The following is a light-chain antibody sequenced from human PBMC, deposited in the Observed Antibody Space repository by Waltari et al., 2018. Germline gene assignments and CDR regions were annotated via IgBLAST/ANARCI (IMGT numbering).Light chain of an antibody. V-gene: IGKV4-1*01. J-gene: IGKJ2*01. CDR2: RGS. Sequence: DIVMTQSLDSLAVSLGERAPINCKSSQSVLSRSNNKNYSGWYQQKPGQPPKSLISRGSTREAGVPDRFGGSGSGTDFTLTIRGLKAEDVAIDYGQQCYSSPYTFGQGTKLEIK. CDR1: QSVLSRSNNKNY. CDR3: QQCYSSPYT.